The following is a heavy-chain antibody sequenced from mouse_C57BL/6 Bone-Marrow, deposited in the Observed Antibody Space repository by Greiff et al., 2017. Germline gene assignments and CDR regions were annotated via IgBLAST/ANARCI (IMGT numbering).Heavy chain of an antibody. CDR2: ISYDGSN. V-gene: IGHV3-6*01. D-gene: IGHD6-2*01. CDR3: AREVSY. CDR1: GYSITSGYY. J-gene: IGHJ2*01. Sequence: DVKLQESGPGLVKPSQSLSLTCSVTGYSITSGYYWNWIRQFPGNKLEWMGYISYDGSNNYNPSLKNRISITRDTSKNQFFLKLNSVTTEDTATYYCAREVSYWGQGTTLTVSS.